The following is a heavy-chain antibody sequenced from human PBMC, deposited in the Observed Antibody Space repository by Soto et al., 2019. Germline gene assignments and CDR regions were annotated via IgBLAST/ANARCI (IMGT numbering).Heavy chain of an antibody. CDR2: IYYSGST. Sequence: PSETLSLTCTVSGGSISSYYWSWIRQPPGKGLEWIGYIYYSGSTNYNPSLKSRVTISVDTSKNQFSLKLSSVTAADTAVYYCARIRISDKAMVLFDYWGQGTMGTVSS. CDR1: GGSISSYY. V-gene: IGHV4-59*01. CDR3: ARIRISDKAMVLFDY. D-gene: IGHD5-18*01. J-gene: IGHJ4*02.